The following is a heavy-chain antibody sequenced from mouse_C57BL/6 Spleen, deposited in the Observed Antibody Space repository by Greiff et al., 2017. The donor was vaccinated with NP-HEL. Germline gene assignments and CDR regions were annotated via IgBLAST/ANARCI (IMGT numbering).Heavy chain of an antibody. CDR2: IYPGSGNT. Sequence: VQLQQSGAELVRPGASVKLSCKASGYTFTDYYINWVKQRPGQGLEWIARIYPGSGNTYYNEKFKGKATLTAVKSSSTAYMQLRSLTSEDSAVYFCARDYYGSSYAMDYWGQGTSVTVSS. V-gene: IGHV1-76*01. CDR3: ARDYYGSSYAMDY. J-gene: IGHJ4*01. CDR1: GYTFTDYY. D-gene: IGHD1-1*01.